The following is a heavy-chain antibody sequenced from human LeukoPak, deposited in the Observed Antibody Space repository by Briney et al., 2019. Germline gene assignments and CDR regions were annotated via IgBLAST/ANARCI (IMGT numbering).Heavy chain of an antibody. CDR2: IKSKTDGGTT. V-gene: IGHV3-15*01. CDR1: GFTFSNAW. CDR3: TTDPRYYYGSGSYLVTRD. J-gene: IGHJ4*02. Sequence: GGSLRLSCAASGFTFSNAWMSWVRQAPGKGLEWVGRIKSKTDGGTTDYAAPVKGRFTISRDDSKNTLYLQMNSLKTEDTAVYYCTTDPRYYYGSGSYLVTRDWGQGTLVTVSS. D-gene: IGHD3-10*01.